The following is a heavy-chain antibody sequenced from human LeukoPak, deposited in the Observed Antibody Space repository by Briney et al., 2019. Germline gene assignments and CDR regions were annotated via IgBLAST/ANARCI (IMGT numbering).Heavy chain of an antibody. J-gene: IGHJ3*02. CDR3: VRSDNSDALDAFDI. D-gene: IGHD6-19*01. CDR2: ISWNSGSI. V-gene: IGHV3-9*01. Sequence: GGSLRLSCAASGFTFDDYAMHWVRQAPGKGLEWVSGISWNSGSIGYADSVKGRFTISRDNAKNSLYLQMNSLRAEDTAMYYCVRSDNSDALDAFDIWGQGTMVTVSS. CDR1: GFTFDDYA.